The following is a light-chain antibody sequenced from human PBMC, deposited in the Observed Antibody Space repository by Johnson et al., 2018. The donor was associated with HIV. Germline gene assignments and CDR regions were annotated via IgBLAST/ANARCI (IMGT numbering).Light chain of an antibody. J-gene: IGLJ1*01. V-gene: IGLV1-51*01. CDR2: ATN. CDR1: SSNIGNSY. CDR3: GTWGGV. Sequence: QSVLTQPPSVSAAPGQKVTISCSGSSSNIGNSYVSWYQQLPGTAPKLLIYATNKRPSGIPDRFSGSKSGTSATLGITGLQTGDEADYYCGTWGGVFGTGTKVTVL.